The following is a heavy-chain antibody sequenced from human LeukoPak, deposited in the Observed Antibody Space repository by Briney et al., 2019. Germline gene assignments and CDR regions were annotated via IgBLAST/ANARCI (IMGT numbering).Heavy chain of an antibody. D-gene: IGHD1-26*01. CDR2: INHSGST. J-gene: IGHJ4*02. V-gene: IGHV4-34*01. CDR1: GGSFSGYY. CDR3: ARGRSGSYGLDY. Sequence: PSETLSLTCAVYGGSFSGYYWSWIRQPPGKGLEWIGEINHSGSTNYNPSLKSRVTISVDTSKNQFSLKLSSVTAADTAVYYCARGRSGSYGLDYWGQGTLVTVSS.